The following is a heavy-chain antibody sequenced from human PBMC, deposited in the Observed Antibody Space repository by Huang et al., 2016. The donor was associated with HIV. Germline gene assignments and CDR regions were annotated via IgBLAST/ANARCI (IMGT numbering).Heavy chain of an antibody. CDR2: SSIHNGDT. CDR3: ARMVQGSFGVVKDNFDL. CDR1: GYRFISYG. V-gene: IGHV1-18*01. D-gene: IGHD3-3*01. Sequence: QVHLIQSGPEVKKPGASLKVSCKASGYRFISYGISWVRQAPGQGLEWMAWSSIHNGDTKYSRRFQGRGTVTADTSTGTVFMDLRSLRYDDTATYYCARMVQGSFGVVKDNFDLWGQGTAVAVSS. J-gene: IGHJ3*01.